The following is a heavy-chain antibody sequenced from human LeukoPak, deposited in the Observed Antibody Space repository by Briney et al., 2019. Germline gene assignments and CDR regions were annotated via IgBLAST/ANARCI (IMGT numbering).Heavy chain of an antibody. CDR3: AKHYGATSTWFDP. V-gene: IGHV3-23*01. J-gene: IGHJ5*02. D-gene: IGHD4/OR15-4a*01. CDR1: GFTFSSYA. CDR2: ITGSAART. Sequence: GGSLRLSCAASGFTFSSYAMTWVRQAPGKGLEWVSSITGSAARTYYADSVKGRFTISRDNSKNTLYLQMSSPRAEDTALYYCAKHYGATSTWFDPWGLGTLVTVSS.